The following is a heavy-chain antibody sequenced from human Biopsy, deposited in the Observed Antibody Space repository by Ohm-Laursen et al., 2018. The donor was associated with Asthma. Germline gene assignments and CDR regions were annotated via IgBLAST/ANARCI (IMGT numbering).Heavy chain of an antibody. CDR1: GYTFTSYA. CDR2: INTNTGNP. D-gene: IGHD3-16*01. V-gene: IGHV7-4-1*02. CDR3: ARMISYYDEMRDPFFDY. J-gene: IGHJ4*02. Sequence: SVKVSCKVSGYTFTSYAINWVRQAPGQGLEWMGWINTNTGNPTYAQGFTGRFVFSLDTSVNTAHLQISSLKAEDTAVYFCARMISYYDEMRDPFFDYWGQGTLVTVSS.